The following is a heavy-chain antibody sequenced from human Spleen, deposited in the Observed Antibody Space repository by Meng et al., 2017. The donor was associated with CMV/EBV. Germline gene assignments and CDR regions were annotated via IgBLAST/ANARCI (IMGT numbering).Heavy chain of an antibody. J-gene: IGHJ6*02. V-gene: IGHV3-23*01. CDR1: GFTFRSYA. CDR2: ISGSGGST. Sequence: GGSLRLSCVASGFTFRSYAMSWVRQAPGKGLEWVSAISGSGGSTYYADSVKGRFTISRDNSKNTLYLQMNSLRAEDTAVYYCAKLGINYYYGMDVWGQGTTVTVSS. CDR3: AKLGINYYYGMDV. D-gene: IGHD7-27*01.